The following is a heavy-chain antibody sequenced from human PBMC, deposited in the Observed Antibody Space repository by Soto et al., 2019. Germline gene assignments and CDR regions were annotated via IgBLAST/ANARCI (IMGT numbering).Heavy chain of an antibody. Sequence: ASVKVSCKASGYTFTSYAMHWVRQAPGQRLEWMGWINAGNGKTKYSQKFQGKVTITRDTSASTAYIELSSLRSEDTTVYYCAREYSYGYRTFDYWGQGTLVTVSS. CDR3: AREYSYGYRTFDY. J-gene: IGHJ4*02. CDR2: INAGNGKT. V-gene: IGHV1-3*01. CDR1: GYTFTSYA. D-gene: IGHD5-18*01.